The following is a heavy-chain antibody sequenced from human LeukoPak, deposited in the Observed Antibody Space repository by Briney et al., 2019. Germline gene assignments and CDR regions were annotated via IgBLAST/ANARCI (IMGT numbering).Heavy chain of an antibody. V-gene: IGHV3-21*01. D-gene: IGHD2-15*01. J-gene: IGHJ4*02. CDR3: TRDSSDLLTFYSDFDY. Sequence: GGSLRLSCAASGFNFSRHSMNWVRQSPGKGLEWVSSISRTGNYIYYGDSVRGRFTISRDNAKNSLFLQMDSLGAEDTAVYYCTRDSSDLLTFYSDFDYWGQGILVTVSS. CDR2: ISRTGNYI. CDR1: GFNFSRHS.